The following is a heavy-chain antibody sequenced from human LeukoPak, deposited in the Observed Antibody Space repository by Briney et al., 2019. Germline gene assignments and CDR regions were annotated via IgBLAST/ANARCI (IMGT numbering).Heavy chain of an antibody. V-gene: IGHV4-34*01. CDR2: INHSGST. CDR3: ASAGGGSGSYDY. Sequence: SETLSLTCAVYGGSFSGYYWSWIRQPPGKGLEWIGEINHSGSTNYNPSLKSRVTISVDTSKNQFSLKRSSVTAADTAVYYCASAGGGSGSYDYWGQGTLVTVSS. CDR1: GGSFSGYY. D-gene: IGHD3-10*01. J-gene: IGHJ4*02.